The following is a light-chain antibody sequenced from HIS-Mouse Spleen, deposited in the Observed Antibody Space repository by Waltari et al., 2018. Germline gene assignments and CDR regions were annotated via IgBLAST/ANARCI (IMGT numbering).Light chain of an antibody. Sequence: SYELTQPPSVSVSPGQTARITCSRDALPKKYAYGYQQKSGQAPVLVIYEDSKRPSGTPERFSGSSSGTMATLTISGAQVEDEADYYCYSTDSSGNHRGVFGGGTKLTVL. CDR1: ALPKKY. CDR2: EDS. V-gene: IGLV3-10*01. J-gene: IGLJ2*01. CDR3: YSTDSSGNHRGV.